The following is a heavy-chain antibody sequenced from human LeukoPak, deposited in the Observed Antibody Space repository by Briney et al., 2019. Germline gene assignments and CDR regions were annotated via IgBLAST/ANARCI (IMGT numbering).Heavy chain of an antibody. D-gene: IGHD3-3*01. J-gene: IGHJ5*02. V-gene: IGHV3-23*01. Sequence: GGSLRLSCAASGFTFSSYAMSWVRQAPGKGLEWVSAISGSGGSTYYADSVKGRFTISRDNSKNTLYLQMNSLRAEDTAVYYCAKDSPTYYDFWSGKAEGSWFDPWGQGTLVTVSS. CDR3: AKDSPTYYDFWSGKAEGSWFDP. CDR1: GFTFSSYA. CDR2: ISGSGGST.